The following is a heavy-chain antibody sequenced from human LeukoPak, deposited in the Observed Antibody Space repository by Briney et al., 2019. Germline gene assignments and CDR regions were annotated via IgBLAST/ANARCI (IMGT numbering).Heavy chain of an antibody. J-gene: IGHJ4*02. CDR3: ASSVGGVIAAQAG. V-gene: IGHV3-48*03. CDR1: GFTFSSYE. CDR2: ISSSGSTI. D-gene: IGHD3-16*02. Sequence: PGGSLRLSCAASGFTFSSYEMNWVRQAPGKGLEWVSYISSSGSTIYYADSVKGRFTISRDNAKNSLYLQMNSLRAEDTAVYYCASSVGGVIAAQAGWGQGTLVTVSS.